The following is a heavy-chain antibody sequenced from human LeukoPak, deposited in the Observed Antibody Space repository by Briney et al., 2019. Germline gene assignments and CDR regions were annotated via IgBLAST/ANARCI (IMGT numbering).Heavy chain of an antibody. D-gene: IGHD3-9*01. V-gene: IGHV1-46*01. CDR3: ARGFLSDILTGYSPFGY. CDR2: INPSGGST. CDR1: GYTFTSYY. Sequence: GASVKVSCKASGYTFTSYYMHWVRQAPGQGLEWMGIINPSGGSTSYAQKFQGRVTMTRDTSTSTVYMELSSLRSEDTAVYYCARGFLSDILTGYSPFGYWGQGTLVTVSS. J-gene: IGHJ4*02.